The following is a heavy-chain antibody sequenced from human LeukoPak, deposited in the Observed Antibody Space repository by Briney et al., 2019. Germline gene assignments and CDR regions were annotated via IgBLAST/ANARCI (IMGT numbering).Heavy chain of an antibody. CDR2: IYHSGST. CDR3: ARAYHSSWYLNWFDP. D-gene: IGHD6-13*01. Sequence: ETLSLTCTVSGYSISSGYYWGWIRQPPGKGLEWIGSIYHSGSTYYNPSLKSRVTISVDTSKNQFSLKLSSVTAADTAVYYCARAYHSSWYLNWFDPWGQGTLVTVSS. J-gene: IGHJ5*02. CDR1: GYSISSGYY. V-gene: IGHV4-38-2*02.